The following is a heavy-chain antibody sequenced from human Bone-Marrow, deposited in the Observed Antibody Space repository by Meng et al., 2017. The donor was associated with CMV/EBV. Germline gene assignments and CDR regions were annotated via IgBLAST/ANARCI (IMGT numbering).Heavy chain of an antibody. J-gene: IGHJ4*02. CDR3: ARFSGVITFGGVIYYFDY. CDR2: IYYSGST. D-gene: IGHD3-16*02. Sequence: SETLSLTCTVSGGSIRSYYWGWIRQPPGKGLEWIGSIYYSGSTYYNPSLKSRVTISVDTSKNQFSLKLSSVTAADTAVYYCARFSGVITFGGVIYYFDYWGQGTLVTVSS. CDR1: GGSIRSYY. V-gene: IGHV4-39*01.